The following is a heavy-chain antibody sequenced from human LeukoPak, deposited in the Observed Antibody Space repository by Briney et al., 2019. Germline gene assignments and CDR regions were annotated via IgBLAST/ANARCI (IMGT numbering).Heavy chain of an antibody. J-gene: IGHJ3*02. V-gene: IGHV4-61*02. D-gene: IGHD6-19*01. CDR2: IYTSGST. CDR1: GGSISSGSYY. CDR3: ARGQRQGIAVAGTGPRNAFDI. Sequence: PSETLSLTCTVSGGSISSGSYYWSWIRQPAGKGLEWIGRIYTSGSTNYNPSLKSRVTISVDTSKNQFSLKLSSVTAADTAVYYCARGQRQGIAVAGTGPRNAFDIWGQGTMVTVSS.